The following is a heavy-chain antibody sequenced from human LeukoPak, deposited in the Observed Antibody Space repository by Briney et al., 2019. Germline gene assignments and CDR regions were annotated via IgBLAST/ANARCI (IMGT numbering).Heavy chain of an antibody. V-gene: IGHV1-46*01. CDR2: INPSGGST. CDR1: GYTFTSYY. D-gene: IGHD4-23*01. J-gene: IGHJ4*02. CDR3: ARGSTTVVTPGVVDY. Sequence: ASVKVSCKASGYTFTSYYMHWVRQATGQGLEWMGIINPSGGSTSYAQKFQGRVTMTRDTSTSTVYMELSSLRSEDTAVYYCARGSTTVVTPGVVDYWGQGTLVTVSS.